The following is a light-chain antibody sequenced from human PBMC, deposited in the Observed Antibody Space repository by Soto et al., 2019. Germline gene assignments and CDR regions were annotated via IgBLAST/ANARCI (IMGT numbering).Light chain of an antibody. Sequence: EIVLTQSPGILSLSPGERASLSCGASQSISSSFLAWYQQKPGQAPGLRIYGAYSRATGIPDRFSGTGSETDFTLTISRLEPEDFAVYYCQQYDNSPITFGQGTRLEIK. CDR3: QQYDNSPIT. V-gene: IGKV3-20*01. CDR2: GAY. J-gene: IGKJ5*01. CDR1: QSISSSF.